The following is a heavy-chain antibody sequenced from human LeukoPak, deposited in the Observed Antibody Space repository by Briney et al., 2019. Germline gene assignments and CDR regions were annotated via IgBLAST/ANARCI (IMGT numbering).Heavy chain of an antibody. J-gene: IGHJ4*02. CDR1: GFTFSNAW. D-gene: IGHD3-22*01. CDR2: IRSQAYGGTT. CDR3: TLGYDSSGYFAY. V-gene: IGHV3-49*04. Sequence: GGSLRLSCAASGFTFSNAWMSWVRQAPGKGLEWVGFIRSQAYGGTTEYAASVKGRFTISRDDSKSIAYLQMNSLKTEDTAVYYCTLGYDSSGYFAYWGQGTLVTVSS.